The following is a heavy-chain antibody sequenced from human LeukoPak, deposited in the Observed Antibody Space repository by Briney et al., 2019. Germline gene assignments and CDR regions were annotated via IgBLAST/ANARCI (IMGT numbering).Heavy chain of an antibody. V-gene: IGHV3-30*02. CDR2: ISYDGSNK. CDR3: AKVESVGTMDY. D-gene: IGHD4-23*01. J-gene: IGHJ4*02. CDR1: GFTFSHFG. Sequence: GGSLRLSCAASGFTFSHFGMHWVRQAPGEGLEWVAFISYDGSNKYYADSVKGRFTISRDNSKNTLFLQVNSPRAEDTAVYYCAKVESVGTMDYWGQGTLVTVSS.